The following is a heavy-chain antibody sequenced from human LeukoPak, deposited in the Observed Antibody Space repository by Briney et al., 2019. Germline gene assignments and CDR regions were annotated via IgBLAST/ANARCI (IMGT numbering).Heavy chain of an antibody. J-gene: IGHJ4*02. CDR3: ARGVAGSYYFDY. CDR1: GFTFSSYG. CDR2: ISYDGSNK. D-gene: IGHD6-19*01. Sequence: GGSLRLSCAASGFTFSSYGMHWVRQAPGKGLEWVAVISYDGSNKYYADSAKGRFTISRDNSKNTLYLQMNSLRAEDTAVYYCARGVAGSYYFDYWGQGTLVTVSS. V-gene: IGHV3-30*03.